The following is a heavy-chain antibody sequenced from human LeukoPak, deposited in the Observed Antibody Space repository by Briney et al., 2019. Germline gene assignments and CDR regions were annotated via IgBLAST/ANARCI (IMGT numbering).Heavy chain of an antibody. CDR1: GSTFSSYW. D-gene: IGHD5-24*01. V-gene: IGHV3-7*01. Sequence: PGGSLRLSCAASGSTFSSYWMSWVRQAPGEGLEWVANIKQDGSEKYYVDSVKGRFTISRDNAKNSLYLQMNSLRAEDTAVYYCARAMAEDDAFDIWGQGTMVTVSS. J-gene: IGHJ3*02. CDR2: IKQDGSEK. CDR3: ARAMAEDDAFDI.